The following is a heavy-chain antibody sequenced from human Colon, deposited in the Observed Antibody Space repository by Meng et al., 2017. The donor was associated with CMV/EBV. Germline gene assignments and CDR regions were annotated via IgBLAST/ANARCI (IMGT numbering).Heavy chain of an antibody. J-gene: IGHJ6*02. V-gene: IGHV1-69*05. D-gene: IGHD5-12*01. Sequence: SVKVSCKASGGTFSSYAISWVRQAPGQGLEWMGGIIPIFGTANYAQKFQGRVTITTDESTSTAYMELSSLRSEDTAVYYCARVVADSFGMDVWGQGTTVTVSS. CDR3: ARVVADSFGMDV. CDR2: IIPIFGTA. CDR1: GGTFSSYA.